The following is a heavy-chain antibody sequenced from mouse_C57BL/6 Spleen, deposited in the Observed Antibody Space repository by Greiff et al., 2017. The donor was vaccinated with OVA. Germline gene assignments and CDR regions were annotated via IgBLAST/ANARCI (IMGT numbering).Heavy chain of an antibody. Sequence: EVQLQQSGPELVKPGASVKIPCKASGYTFTDYNMDWVKQSHGKSLEWIGDINPNNGGTIYNQKFKGKATLTVDKSSSTAYMELRSLTSEDTAVYYCARTYYYGSSYRYWYFDVWGTGTTVTVSS. D-gene: IGHD1-1*01. V-gene: IGHV1-18*01. CDR1: GYTFTDYN. CDR3: ARTYYYGSSYRYWYFDV. J-gene: IGHJ1*03. CDR2: INPNNGGT.